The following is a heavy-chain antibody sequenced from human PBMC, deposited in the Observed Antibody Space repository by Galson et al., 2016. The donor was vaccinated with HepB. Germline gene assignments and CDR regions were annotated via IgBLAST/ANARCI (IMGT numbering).Heavy chain of an antibody. Sequence: SLRLSCAASGFSVSGKYMSWARQAPGKGLEWVSDIVAGGNTYYADSVKGRFTISREISKNTLYLEMNSLRAEDTAIYYCGGHGGNSAWGQGTLVTVSS. CDR2: IVAGGNT. CDR3: GGHGGNSA. J-gene: IGHJ4*02. CDR1: GFSVSGKY. V-gene: IGHV3-53*01. D-gene: IGHD4-23*01.